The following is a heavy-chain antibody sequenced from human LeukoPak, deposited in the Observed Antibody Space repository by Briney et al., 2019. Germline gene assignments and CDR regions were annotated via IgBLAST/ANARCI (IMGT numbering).Heavy chain of an antibody. V-gene: IGHV4-59*12. Sequence: SETLSLTCTVSGGSISSYYWSWIRQPPGKGLEWIGYIYYSGSTNYNPSLKSRVTISVDTSKNQFSLKLSSVTAADTAVYYCAKNVEMATTSPFDYWGQGTLVTVSS. CDR1: GGSISSYY. D-gene: IGHD5-24*01. CDR3: AKNVEMATTSPFDY. CDR2: IYYSGST. J-gene: IGHJ4*02.